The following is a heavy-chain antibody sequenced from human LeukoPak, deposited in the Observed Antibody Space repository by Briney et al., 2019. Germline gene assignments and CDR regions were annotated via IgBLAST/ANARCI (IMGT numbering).Heavy chain of an antibody. V-gene: IGHV3-48*03. CDR3: ARVGYHGSGSFDY. D-gene: IGHD3-10*01. CDR1: TFSFSNYE. Sequence: GGSLRLSCAASTFSFSNYEMNWVRQAPGQGLEWVSYVSPTGYTIYYADSVKGRFTISRDSAKNSLYLQMSSLRVEDTAVYYCARVGYHGSGSFDYWGQGTLVTVSS. CDR2: VSPTGYTI. J-gene: IGHJ4*02.